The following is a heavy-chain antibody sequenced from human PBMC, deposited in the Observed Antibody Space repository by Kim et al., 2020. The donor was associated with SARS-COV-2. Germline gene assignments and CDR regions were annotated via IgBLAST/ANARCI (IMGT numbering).Heavy chain of an antibody. CDR3: ARVRRKVHDNWFDP. D-gene: IGHD3-10*01. J-gene: IGHJ5*02. V-gene: IGHV4-34*01. Sequence: NPSLKSRVTISVDTSKNQFSLKLSSVTAADTAVYYCARVRRKVHDNWFDPWGQGTLVTVSS.